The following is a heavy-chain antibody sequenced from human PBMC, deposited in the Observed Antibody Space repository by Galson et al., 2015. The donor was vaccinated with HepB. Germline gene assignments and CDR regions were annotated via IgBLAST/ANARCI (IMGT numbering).Heavy chain of an antibody. J-gene: IGHJ3*02. CDR1: GGTFSSYA. CDR2: IIPIFGTA. D-gene: IGHD2-15*01. V-gene: IGHV1-69*13. CDR3: ARSDVVVVAATPDAFDI. Sequence: SVKVSCKASGGTFSSYAISWVRQAPGQGLEWMGGIIPIFGTANYAQKFQGRVTITADESTSTAYMELSSLRSEDTAVYYCARSDVVVVAATPDAFDIWGQGTMVTVSS.